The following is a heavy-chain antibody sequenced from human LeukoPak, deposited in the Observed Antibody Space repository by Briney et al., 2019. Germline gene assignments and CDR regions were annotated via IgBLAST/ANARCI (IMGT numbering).Heavy chain of an antibody. CDR1: GYTLTGYY. CDR2: INPNSGGT. J-gene: IGHJ5*02. V-gene: IGHV1-2*02. Sequence: ASVKVSCKASGYTLTGYYMHWVRQAPGQGLEWMGWINPNSGGTNYAQKFQGRVTMTRDTSISTAYMELSRLRSDDTAVYYCARDRPGSGSSSGDWFDPWGQGTLVTVSS. CDR3: ARDRPGSGSSSGDWFDP. D-gene: IGHD6-6*01.